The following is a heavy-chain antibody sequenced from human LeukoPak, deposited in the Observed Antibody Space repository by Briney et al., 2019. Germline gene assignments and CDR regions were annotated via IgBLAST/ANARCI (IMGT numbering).Heavy chain of an antibody. CDR1: GYSFTDYY. Sequence: ASVKVSCKASGYSFTDYYMHWVRQAPGQGLEWMGWINPNSGGTNSAQKFQGRVTMTRDTSITTVCMEVSWLTSDDTAIYYCARADRLHGGPYLIGPWGQGTLVTVSS. CDR3: ARADRLHGGPYLIGP. D-gene: IGHD2-21*01. V-gene: IGHV1-2*02. J-gene: IGHJ5*02. CDR2: INPNSGGT.